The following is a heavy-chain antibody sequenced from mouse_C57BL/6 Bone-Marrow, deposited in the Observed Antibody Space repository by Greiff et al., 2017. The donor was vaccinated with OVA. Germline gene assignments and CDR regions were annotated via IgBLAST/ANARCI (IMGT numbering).Heavy chain of an antibody. Sequence: EVQLVESGGGLVKPGGSLKLSCAASGFTFSDYGMHWVRQAPEKGLEWVAYISSGSSTIYYAETVKGRSTISRYNAKNTLFLQVTSLRSEDTAMYYCAKAWGYWGKGTTLTVSS. J-gene: IGHJ2*01. CDR2: ISSGSSTI. CDR1: GFTFSDYG. D-gene: IGHD4-1*01. CDR3: AKAWGY. V-gene: IGHV5-17*01.